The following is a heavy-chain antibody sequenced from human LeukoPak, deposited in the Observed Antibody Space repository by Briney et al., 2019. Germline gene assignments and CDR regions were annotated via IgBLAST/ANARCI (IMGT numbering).Heavy chain of an antibody. J-gene: IGHJ6*02. Sequence: GGSLRLSCAASGFTFSSYGVHWVRQAPGKGLEWVAVIWYDGSNKYYADSVKGRFTISRDNSKNTLYLQMNSLRAEDTAVYYCARGEDSSSWYYYYYGMDVWGQGTTVTVSS. D-gene: IGHD6-13*01. CDR2: IWYDGSNK. CDR1: GFTFSSYG. V-gene: IGHV3-33*01. CDR3: ARGEDSSSWYYYYYGMDV.